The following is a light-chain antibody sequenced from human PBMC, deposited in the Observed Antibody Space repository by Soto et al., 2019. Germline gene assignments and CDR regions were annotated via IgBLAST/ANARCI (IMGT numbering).Light chain of an antibody. Sequence: EIVLTQSPGTLSLSPGERATLSCRASQSVSANYLAWYQHKPGQAPRLLISGASSRATGTPDRFSGSGSGTDFTIIRRTLASKEFALYYCQQYGNAPNTFGQGTRLEIK. CDR1: QSVSANY. CDR2: GAS. V-gene: IGKV3-20*01. J-gene: IGKJ5*01. CDR3: QQYGNAPNT.